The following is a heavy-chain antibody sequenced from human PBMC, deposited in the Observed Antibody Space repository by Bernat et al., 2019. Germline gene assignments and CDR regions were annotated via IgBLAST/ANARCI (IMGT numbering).Heavy chain of an antibody. CDR3: ARGAEQWLANDDFDI. Sequence: QVQLQESGPGLVKPSGTLSLTCAVSGCSISSSNWWSWVRQPPGKGLEWIGEIYHSGSTNYNPSLKSRVTIAVDESKKQFSLKLSSVSDADTAVYYCARGAEQWLANDDFDIWGQGTMVTVSS. CDR2: IYHSGST. V-gene: IGHV4-4*02. J-gene: IGHJ3*02. CDR1: GCSISSSNW. D-gene: IGHD6-19*01.